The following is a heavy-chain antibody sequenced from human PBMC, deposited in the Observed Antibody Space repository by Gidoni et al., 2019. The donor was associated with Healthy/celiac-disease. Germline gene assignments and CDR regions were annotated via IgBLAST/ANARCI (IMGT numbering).Heavy chain of an antibody. CDR3: ARSWGSGYSYGLDY. D-gene: IGHD5-18*01. V-gene: IGHV3-33*01. CDR2: IWKDGSNK. Sequence: VQLVESGGGVVQPGRSLRLSCAASGFTSSSYGMHWVRQAPGKGLEWVAVIWKDGSNKYYADSVKGRFTISRDNSKNTLYLQMNSLRAEDTAVYYCARSWGSGYSYGLDYWGQGTLVTVSS. CDR1: GFTSSSYG. J-gene: IGHJ4*02.